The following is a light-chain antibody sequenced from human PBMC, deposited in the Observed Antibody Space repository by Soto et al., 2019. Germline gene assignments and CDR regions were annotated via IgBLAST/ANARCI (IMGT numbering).Light chain of an antibody. V-gene: IGLV2-8*01. CDR1: SSDVGIFNY. CDR2: EVN. J-gene: IGLJ3*02. CDR3: CSYTSTNTVL. Sequence: QSALTQPPSASGSPGQSVTISCTGTSSDVGIFNYVSWYQQHPDQAPKLLIFEVNKRPSGVPDRFSASKSGNTASLTVSGLQAEDEADYYCCSYTSTNTVLFGGGTKLTVL.